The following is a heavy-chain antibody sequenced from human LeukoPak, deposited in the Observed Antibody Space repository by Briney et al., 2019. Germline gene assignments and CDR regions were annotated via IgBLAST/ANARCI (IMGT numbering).Heavy chain of an antibody. CDR3: ARGGGISDSSGYHWGFDP. CDR1: GGTFSSYA. J-gene: IGHJ5*02. D-gene: IGHD3-22*01. V-gene: IGHV1-69*04. CDR2: IIPILGIA. Sequence: GASVKVSCKASGGTFSSYAISWVRQAPGQGLEWMGRIIPILGIANYAQKFQGRVTITADKSTSTAYMELSSLRSEDTAVYYCARGGGISDSSGYHWGFDPWGQGTLVTVSS.